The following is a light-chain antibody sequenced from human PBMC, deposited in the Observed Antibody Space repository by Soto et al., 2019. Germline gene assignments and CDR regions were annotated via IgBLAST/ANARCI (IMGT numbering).Light chain of an antibody. V-gene: IGLV2-8*01. CDR2: EVI. J-gene: IGLJ2*01. CDR3: SSNTGSNNLV. CDR1: SSDVGGYNY. Sequence: QSALTQTPSASGSPGQSVTISCTGTSSDVGGYNYVSWYQHHPGKAPKLMIYEVIRRPSGVPDRFSGSKSGNTASLTVSGLQAEDEANYFCSSNTGSNNLVFGGVTKLTV.